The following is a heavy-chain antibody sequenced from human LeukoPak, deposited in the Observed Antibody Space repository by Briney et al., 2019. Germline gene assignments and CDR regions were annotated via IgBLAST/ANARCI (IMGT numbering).Heavy chain of an antibody. D-gene: IGHD5-12*01. CDR1: GFTISSYS. CDR3: ARVKVATIDY. CDR2: ISSSSSYI. V-gene: IGHV3-21*01. J-gene: IGHJ4*02. Sequence: GGSLRLSCAASGFTISSYSMNWVRQAPGKGLEWVSSISSSSSYIYYADSVKGRFTISRDNAKNSLYLQMNSLRAEDTAVYYCARVKVATIDYWGQGTLVTVSS.